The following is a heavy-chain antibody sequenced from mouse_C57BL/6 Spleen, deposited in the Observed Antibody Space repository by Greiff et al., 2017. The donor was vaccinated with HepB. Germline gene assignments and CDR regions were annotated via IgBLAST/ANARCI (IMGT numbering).Heavy chain of an antibody. V-gene: IGHV1-82*01. Sequence: VQLQQSGPELVKPGASVKISCKASGYAFSSSWMNWVKQRPGKGLEWIGRIYPGDGDTNYNGKFKGKATLTADKSSSTAYMQLSSLKSEDSAVYFCAREGVLRYDYWGQGTTLTVSS. J-gene: IGHJ2*01. CDR3: AREGVLRYDY. CDR1: GYAFSSSW. D-gene: IGHD1-1*01. CDR2: IYPGDGDT.